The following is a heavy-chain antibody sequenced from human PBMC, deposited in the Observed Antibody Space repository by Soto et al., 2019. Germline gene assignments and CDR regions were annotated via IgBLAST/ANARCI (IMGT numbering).Heavy chain of an antibody. V-gene: IGHV3-7*01. CDR2: IKQDGSEK. D-gene: IGHD3-22*01. CDR1: GFSVSNYW. J-gene: IGHJ3*02. CDR3: ARPSSGDAFDI. Sequence: QSGGSLRLSCAASGFSVSNYWMTWVRQAPGKGLEWVANIKQDGSEKYYVDSVKGRFTISRDNAKNSLYLQMNSLRAEDTAVYYCARPSSGDAFDIWGQGTMVTVSS.